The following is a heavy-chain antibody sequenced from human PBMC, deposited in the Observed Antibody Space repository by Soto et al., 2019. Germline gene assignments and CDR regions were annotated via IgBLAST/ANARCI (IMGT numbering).Heavy chain of an antibody. D-gene: IGHD1-26*01. V-gene: IGHV1-69*06. Sequence: QVQLVQSGSELKKPGSSVKVSGKASGATFSSYAITWVRQAPGQGLDWMGEIIPICGATNFAQKFQGRVTITADKSTTTAYMELSSLTSEDTAVYYCARMGGSFLDSWGQGTLVTVSS. CDR3: ARMGGSFLDS. J-gene: IGHJ5*01. CDR1: GATFSSYA. CDR2: IIPICGAT.